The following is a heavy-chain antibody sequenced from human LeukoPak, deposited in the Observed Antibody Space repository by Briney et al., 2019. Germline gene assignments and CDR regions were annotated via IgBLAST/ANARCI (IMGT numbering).Heavy chain of an antibody. V-gene: IGHV3-7*01. CDR3: ARDRPTAYCGGDCYSGVSDY. CDR1: EFTFSVYS. J-gene: IGHJ4*02. CDR2: IKQDGSEK. Sequence: GGSLRLSCDASEFTFSVYSMSWVRQAPGKGLEWVANIKQDGSEKYYVDSVKGRFTISRDNAKNSLYLQMNSLRAEDTAVYYCARDRPTAYCGGDCYSGVSDYWGQGTLVTVSS. D-gene: IGHD2-21*01.